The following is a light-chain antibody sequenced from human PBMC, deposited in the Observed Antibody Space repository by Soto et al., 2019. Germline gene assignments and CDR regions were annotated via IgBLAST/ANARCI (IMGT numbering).Light chain of an antibody. CDR2: DSS. Sequence: EIVLTQSPGTLSLSPGERATLSCRASQSVSSSYLAWYQQKPGQAPRLLISDSSTRATGIPARFSGSGSGTEFTLTISSLQSDDFAVYYCQQFGDWPSFGLGTKVEI. CDR1: QSVSSSY. CDR3: QQFGDWPS. V-gene: IGKV3-20*01. J-gene: IGKJ1*01.